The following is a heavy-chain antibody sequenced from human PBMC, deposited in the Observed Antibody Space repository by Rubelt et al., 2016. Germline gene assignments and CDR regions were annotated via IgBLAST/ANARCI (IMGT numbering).Heavy chain of an antibody. CDR3: GRDGDIGVVVAAYENAVPDY. CDR1: GFTFSSYA. J-gene: IGHJ4*02. CDR2: ISYDGSNK. V-gene: IGHV3-30*04. D-gene: IGHD2-15*01. Sequence: QVQLVESGGGVVQPGRSLRLSCAASGFTFSSYAMHWVRQAPGKGLEWVAVISYDGSNKYYADSVKGRFTISRDNSKNTLYLQMNSLRAEDTAVYYCGRDGDIGVVVAAYENAVPDYWGQGTLVTVSS.